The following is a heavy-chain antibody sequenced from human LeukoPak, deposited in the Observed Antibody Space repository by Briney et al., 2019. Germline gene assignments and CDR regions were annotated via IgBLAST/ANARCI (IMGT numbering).Heavy chain of an antibody. Sequence: PGGSLRLSCAASGFTLSSYWMHWVRHAPGEGLVWVSRIDPDGSTTNYADSGKGRFTTSRDNAKNTLYLQMNRLRAEDTALYYCTRVQAGRAGLMDVWGRGTTVTVSS. CDR1: GFTLSSYW. J-gene: IGHJ6*02. CDR2: IDPDGSTT. CDR3: TRVQAGRAGLMDV. V-gene: IGHV3-74*01. D-gene: IGHD6-13*01.